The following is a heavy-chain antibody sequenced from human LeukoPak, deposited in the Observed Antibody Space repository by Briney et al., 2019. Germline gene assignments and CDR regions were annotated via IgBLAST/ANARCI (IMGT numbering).Heavy chain of an antibody. CDR2: ISGSGGST. CDR3: ARFHRAYYFDY. Sequence: GGSLRLSCAASGFTFSSYGMSWVRQAPGKGLEWVSAISGSGGSTYYADSVKGRFTISRDNSKNTLYLQMNSLRAEDTAVYYCARFHRAYYFDYWGQGTLVTVSS. D-gene: IGHD3-10*01. V-gene: IGHV3-23*01. CDR1: GFTFSSYG. J-gene: IGHJ4*02.